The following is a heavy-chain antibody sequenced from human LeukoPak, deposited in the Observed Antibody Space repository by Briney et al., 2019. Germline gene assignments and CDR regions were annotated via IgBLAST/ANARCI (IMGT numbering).Heavy chain of an antibody. D-gene: IGHD3-16*01. Sequence: GGSLRLSCAASGFTFSSYELYWVRQAPGKGLEWISYISSRSSTIKYADSVRGRFTISRADARESLFLQMNSLRAEDTAIYYCGASRQYVGAFDIWGQGTLVTISS. CDR1: GFTFSSYE. CDR3: GASRQYVGAFDI. J-gene: IGHJ3*02. V-gene: IGHV3-48*03. CDR2: ISSRSSTI.